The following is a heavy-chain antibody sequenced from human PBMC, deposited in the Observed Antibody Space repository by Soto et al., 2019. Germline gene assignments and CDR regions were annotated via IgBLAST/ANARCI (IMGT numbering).Heavy chain of an antibody. CDR1: GFSFSRYR. Sequence: GSLRLSCAASGFSFSRYRMSWIRQAPGKGLEWVANIEQDGSEKYYVDSVKGRLTSSRDNAQNSLYLQMNSLRAEDTAVYYCAKVYLYQLLQKAFDYWAQGSLVTVSS. J-gene: IGHJ4*02. CDR3: AKVYLYQLLQKAFDY. V-gene: IGHV3-7*01. CDR2: IEQDGSEK. D-gene: IGHD2-2*01.